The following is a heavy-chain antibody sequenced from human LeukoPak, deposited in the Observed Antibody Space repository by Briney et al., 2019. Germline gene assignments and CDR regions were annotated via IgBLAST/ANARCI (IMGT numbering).Heavy chain of an antibody. CDR2: INHSGST. D-gene: IGHD1-26*01. J-gene: IGHJ4*02. Sequence: PSETLSLTCAVYGGSFSGYYWSWIRQPPGKGLEWIGEINHSGSTNYNPSLKSRVTISVDTSKNQFSLKLSSVTAADTAVYYCASLGAGSYPYYFDYWGQGTLVTVSS. V-gene: IGHV4-34*01. CDR1: GGSFSGYY. CDR3: ASLGAGSYPYYFDY.